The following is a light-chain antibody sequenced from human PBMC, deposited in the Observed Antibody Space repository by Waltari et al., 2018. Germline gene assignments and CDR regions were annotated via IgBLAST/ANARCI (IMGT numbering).Light chain of an antibody. CDR1: SSNLGNNT. V-gene: IGLV1-44*01. CDR2: VNK. CDR3: AAWDVSLNGVV. J-gene: IGLJ3*02. Sequence: QPVLTPAPSAPGTPGQSVAIPCPGSSSNLGNNTVNWYQQGPGTAPKPLIYVNKERPSWVPDRFSGSKSGTSASLAISGLQSEDEADYYCAAWDVSLNGVVFGGGTKVTVL.